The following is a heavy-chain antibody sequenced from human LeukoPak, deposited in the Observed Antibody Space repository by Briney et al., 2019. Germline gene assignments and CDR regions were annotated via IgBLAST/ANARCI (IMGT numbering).Heavy chain of an antibody. V-gene: IGHV1-69*13. Sequence: SVKVSCKASGGTFSSYAISWVRQAPGQGLEWMGGIIPIFGTANYAQKFQGRVTITADESTSTAYMELSSLRSEDTAVYYCARWKGEDGYSFDLGFDYWGQGTLVTVSS. J-gene: IGHJ4*02. D-gene: IGHD5-24*01. CDR3: ARWKGEDGYSFDLGFDY. CDR2: IIPIFGTA. CDR1: GGTFSSYA.